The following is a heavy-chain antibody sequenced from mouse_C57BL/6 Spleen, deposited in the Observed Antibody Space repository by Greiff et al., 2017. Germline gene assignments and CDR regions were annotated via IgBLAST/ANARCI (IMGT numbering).Heavy chain of an antibody. J-gene: IGHJ3*01. CDR3: TRGDFYYGNPAWFAY. CDR2: IDPETGGT. CDR1: GYTFTDYE. D-gene: IGHD2-1*01. V-gene: IGHV1-15*01. Sequence: QVHVKQSGAELVRPGASVTLSCKASGYTFTDYEMHWVKQTPVHGLEWIGAIDPETGGTAYNQKFKGKAILTADKSSSTAYMELRSLTSEDSAVYYCTRGDFYYGNPAWFAYWGQGTLVTVSA.